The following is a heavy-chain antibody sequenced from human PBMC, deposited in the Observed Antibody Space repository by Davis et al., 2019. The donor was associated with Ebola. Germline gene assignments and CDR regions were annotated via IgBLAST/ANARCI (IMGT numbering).Heavy chain of an antibody. CDR1: GFTFSSYW. V-gene: IGHV3-7*01. CDR3: ARDRRTRQGYYGMDV. J-gene: IGHJ6*02. D-gene: IGHD3/OR15-3a*01. Sequence: GGSLRLSCAASGFTFSSYWMSWVRQAPGKGLEWVANIKQDGSEKYYVDSVKGRFTISRDNAKNSLYLQMNSLRAEDTAVYYCARDRRTRQGYYGMDVWGQGTTVTVSS. CDR2: IKQDGSEK.